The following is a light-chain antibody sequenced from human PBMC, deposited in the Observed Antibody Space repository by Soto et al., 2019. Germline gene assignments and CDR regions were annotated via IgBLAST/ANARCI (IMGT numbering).Light chain of an antibody. CDR3: MQITQLPPT. J-gene: IGKJ5*01. Sequence: DVVMTQTPLSLSVAPGQPASISCKSSQSLLHITGETFLFWYLQKPGQSPQLLIYEVSTRVSGVPDRFSGSGSGTDVTLEISRVETDDVGIYYCMQITQLPPTFGQGTRL. CDR1: QSLLHITGETF. V-gene: IGKV2D-29*02. CDR2: EVS.